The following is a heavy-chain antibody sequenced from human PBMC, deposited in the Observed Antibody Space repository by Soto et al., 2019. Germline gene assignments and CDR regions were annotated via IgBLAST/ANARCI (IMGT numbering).Heavy chain of an antibody. D-gene: IGHD2-15*01. CDR3: ASLPWPKRKVVVAAKSAFDI. CDR2: INHSGST. Sequence: SETLSLTCAVYGGSFSGYYWSWIRQPPGKGLEWIGEINHSGSTNYNPSLKSRVTISVDTSKNQFSLKLSSVTAADTAVYYCASLPWPKRKVVVAAKSAFDIWGQGTMVTVSS. V-gene: IGHV4-34*01. J-gene: IGHJ3*02. CDR1: GGSFSGYY.